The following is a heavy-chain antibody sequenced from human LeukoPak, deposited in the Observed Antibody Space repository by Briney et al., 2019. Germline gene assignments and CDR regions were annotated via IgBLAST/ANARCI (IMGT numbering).Heavy chain of an antibody. CDR1: GFTFSAYA. V-gene: IGHV3-23*01. CDR3: VKGLHLLDV. Sequence: GGSLRLSCAASGFTFSAYAMTWVRQAPGKGLEWVSTIAYAGTFYADSVKGRFTLSRDDSKDTLSLQMNSLRAEDTALYYCVKGLHLLDVRGEGTSVTVSS. J-gene: IGHJ6*04. CDR2: IAYAGT.